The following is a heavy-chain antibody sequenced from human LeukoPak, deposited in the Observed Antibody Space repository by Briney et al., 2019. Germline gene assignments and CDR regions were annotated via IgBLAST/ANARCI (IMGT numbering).Heavy chain of an antibody. CDR1: GYTLTNYD. CDR3: ARDGGGGNSF. J-gene: IGHJ4*02. Sequence: GASVNVSCKASGYTLTNYDINWVRQAPGQVLQCMAWISPYSGNTDYAQKFQGRVTMTTDTSTSTVYMELRSLTSDDTAVYYCARDGGGGNSFWGQGTLVTVSS. CDR2: ISPYSGNT. V-gene: IGHV1-18*01. D-gene: IGHD4-23*01.